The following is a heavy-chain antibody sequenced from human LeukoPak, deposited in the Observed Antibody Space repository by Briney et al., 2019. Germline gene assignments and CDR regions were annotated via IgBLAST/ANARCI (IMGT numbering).Heavy chain of an antibody. CDR2: IWYDGSNK. D-gene: IGHD1-26*01. CDR1: GFTFSSYG. V-gene: IGHV3-33*01. J-gene: IGHJ4*02. Sequence: GGSLRLSCAASGFTFSSYGMHWVRQAPGKGLEWVAVIWYDGSNKYYADSVKGRFTISRDNSKNTLYLQVNSLRVEDTAVYYCATASGTYTSTYWGQGTLVTVSS. CDR3: ATASGTYTSTY.